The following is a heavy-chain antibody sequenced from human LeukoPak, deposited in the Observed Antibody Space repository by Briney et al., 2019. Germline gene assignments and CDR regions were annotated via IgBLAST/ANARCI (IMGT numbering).Heavy chain of an antibody. CDR1: GGSISSGDYY. CDR2: INHSGST. CDR3: ARAGDSSGYYSIYYFDY. D-gene: IGHD3-22*01. Sequence: PSQTLSLTCTVSGGSISSGDYYWSWIRQPPGKGLEWIGEINHSGSTNYNPSLKSRVTISVDTSKNQFSLKLSSVTAADTAVYYCARAGDSSGYYSIYYFDYWGQGTLVTVSS. V-gene: IGHV4-30-4*01. J-gene: IGHJ4*02.